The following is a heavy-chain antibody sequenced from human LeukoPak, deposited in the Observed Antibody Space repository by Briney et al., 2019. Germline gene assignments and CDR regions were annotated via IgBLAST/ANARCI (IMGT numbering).Heavy chain of an antibody. CDR2: IYWDDDK. CDR3: AHRQTLYYDILTGTDWFDP. D-gene: IGHD3-9*01. CDR1: GFSLSTSGVG. V-gene: IGHV2-5*02. Sequence: SGPTLVKPTQTLTLTCTFSGFSLSTSGVGVGWIRQPPGKALEWLALIYWDDDKRYSPSLKSRLTITKDTSKNQVVLTMTNMDPVDTATYYCAHRQTLYYDILTGTDWFDPWGQGTLVTVSS. J-gene: IGHJ5*02.